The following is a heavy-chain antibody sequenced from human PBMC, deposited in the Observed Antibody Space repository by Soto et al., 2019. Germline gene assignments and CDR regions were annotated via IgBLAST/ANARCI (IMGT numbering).Heavy chain of an antibody. D-gene: IGHD1-7*01. V-gene: IGHV4-4*07. CDR3: GRESGNHWDYEAY. Sequence: QVQPQESGPGLVKPLETLSLTCTVSGGSISSYRWSWIRQPAWKGLEWIGRINTRGNTNYNPSLKSRVILSMDTSKNPFFLRLNSVTAADSAVYYCGRESGNHWDYEAYWGQGNPVTVSS. J-gene: IGHJ4*02. CDR2: INTRGNT. CDR1: GGSISSYR.